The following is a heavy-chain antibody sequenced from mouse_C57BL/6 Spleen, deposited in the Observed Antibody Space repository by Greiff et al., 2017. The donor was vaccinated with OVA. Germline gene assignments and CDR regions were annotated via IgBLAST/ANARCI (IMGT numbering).Heavy chain of an antibody. CDR2: INPNNGGT. Sequence: EVKLQESGPELVKPGASVKMSCKASGYTFTDYNMHWVKQSHGKSLEWIGYINPNNGGTSYNQKFKGKATLTVNKSSSTAYMELRSLTSEDSAVYYCARSDWDWGYFDYWGQGTTLTVSS. D-gene: IGHD4-1*01. CDR1: GYTFTDYN. J-gene: IGHJ2*01. CDR3: ARSDWDWGYFDY. V-gene: IGHV1-22*01.